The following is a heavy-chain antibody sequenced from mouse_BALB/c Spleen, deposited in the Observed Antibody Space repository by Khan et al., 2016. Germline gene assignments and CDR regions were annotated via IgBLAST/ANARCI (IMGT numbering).Heavy chain of an antibody. Sequence: QVQLQQSGAELVKPGASVKLSCKASGYTFTSYYMYWVKQRPGQGLEWIGEINPSNGDTNFNERFKSKATLTVDKSSSPTYMQFSSLTSEDSAFSYCTRAGYDYPFAYWGQGTLVTVSA. D-gene: IGHD2-4*01. CDR3: TRAGYDYPFAY. V-gene: IGHV1S81*02. J-gene: IGHJ3*01. CDR2: INPSNGDT. CDR1: GYTFTSYY.